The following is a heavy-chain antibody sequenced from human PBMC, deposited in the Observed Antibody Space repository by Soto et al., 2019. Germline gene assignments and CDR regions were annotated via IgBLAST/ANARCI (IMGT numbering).Heavy chain of an antibody. CDR3: AITGGEAAFDI. CDR2: ISYDGSNK. CDR1: GFTFSSYA. Sequence: QVQLVESGGGVVQPGRSLRLSCAASGFTFSSYATHWVRQAPGKGLEWVAVISYDGSNKYYADSVKGRFTISRDNSKNTLYLQMNSLRAEDTAVYYCAITGGEAAFDIWGQGTMVTVSS. V-gene: IGHV3-30-3*01. J-gene: IGHJ3*02. D-gene: IGHD3-16*01.